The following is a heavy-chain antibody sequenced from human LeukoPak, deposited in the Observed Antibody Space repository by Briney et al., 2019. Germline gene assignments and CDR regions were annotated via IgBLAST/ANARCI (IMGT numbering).Heavy chain of an antibody. V-gene: IGHV4-34*01. Sequence: SETLSLTCAVYGEFFSGYYWSWIRQPPGKGLEWIGEINHSGSTNYSPSLKSRVTMSVDTSKKQFSLNLSSMTAADTAVYYCARLYISSHRVYYYNMDVWGKGTTVTISS. CDR2: INHSGST. CDR1: GEFFSGYY. D-gene: IGHD6-13*01. J-gene: IGHJ6*03. CDR3: ARLYISSHRVYYYNMDV.